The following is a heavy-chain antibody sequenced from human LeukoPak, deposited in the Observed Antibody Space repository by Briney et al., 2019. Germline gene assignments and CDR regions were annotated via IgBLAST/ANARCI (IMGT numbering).Heavy chain of an antibody. D-gene: IGHD5-12*01. V-gene: IGHV4-39*01. Sequence: PSETLSLTCTVSGGSISSSSYYWGWIRQPPGKGLEWIGSIYYSVSTYYNPSLKSRVTISVDTSKNQFSLKLSSVTAADTAVYYCARLLPNYSGYDPWGQRTLVTVSS. CDR3: ARLLPNYSGYDP. J-gene: IGHJ5*02. CDR2: IYYSVST. CDR1: GGSISSSSYY.